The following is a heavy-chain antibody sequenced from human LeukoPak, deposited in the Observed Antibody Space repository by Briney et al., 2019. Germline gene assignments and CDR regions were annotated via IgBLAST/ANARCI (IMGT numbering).Heavy chain of an antibody. J-gene: IGHJ6*03. CDR2: IYYSGST. V-gene: IGHV4-59*01. CDR1: GGSTSSYY. CDR3: ARVYYDFWSGHRTNYYMDL. Sequence: SETLSLTCTVSGGSTSSYYRSWIRQPPGKGLEWIGYIYYSGSTNYNPSLKSRVTISVDTSKNQFSLKLSSVTAADTAVYYCARVYYDFWSGHRTNYYMDLWGKGTTVPVSS. D-gene: IGHD3-3*01.